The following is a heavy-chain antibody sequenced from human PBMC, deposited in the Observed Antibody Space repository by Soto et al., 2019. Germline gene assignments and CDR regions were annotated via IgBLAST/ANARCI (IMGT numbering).Heavy chain of an antibody. CDR3: ARSMVRGAIGAFDA. Sequence: QVQLQESGPGLVKPSQTLSLTCTVSGGSISSGTSYWTWIRQAPGTGLELIGYIYYSGNTFYNPCLKSRFTMSIDTSKNQFSLKLSSVTAADTAVYYCARSMVRGAIGAFDAWGQGTVVTVSS. D-gene: IGHD3-10*01. J-gene: IGHJ3*01. CDR1: GGSISSGTSY. CDR2: IYYSGNT. V-gene: IGHV4-30-4*01.